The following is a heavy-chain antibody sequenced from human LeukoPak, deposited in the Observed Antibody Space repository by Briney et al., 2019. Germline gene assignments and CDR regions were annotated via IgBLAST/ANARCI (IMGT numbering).Heavy chain of an antibody. CDR2: ISYDGSNK. Sequence: GRSLRLSCAASGFTFSSYAMHWVRQAPGKGLEWVAVISYDGSNKYYADSVKGRFTISRDNSKNTLYLQMNSLRAEDTAVYYCARGFDYWGQGTLVTVSS. J-gene: IGHJ4*02. CDR3: ARGFDY. CDR1: GFTFSSYA. V-gene: IGHV3-30*04.